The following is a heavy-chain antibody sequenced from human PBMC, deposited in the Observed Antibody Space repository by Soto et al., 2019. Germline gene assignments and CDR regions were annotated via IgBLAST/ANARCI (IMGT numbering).Heavy chain of an antibody. CDR3: AKAWGQASGYDFFFDY. Sequence: PGGSLRLSCTASGFTFCNYGMHWVRQAPGKGLEWVTVISYDGTNKYYADSVKGRFTLSRDSSKNTLYLQMNSLRAEDTAIYYCAKAWGQASGYDFFFDYWGQGTLVTVSS. J-gene: IGHJ4*02. CDR2: ISYDGTNK. V-gene: IGHV3-30*18. D-gene: IGHD5-12*01. CDR1: GFTFCNYG.